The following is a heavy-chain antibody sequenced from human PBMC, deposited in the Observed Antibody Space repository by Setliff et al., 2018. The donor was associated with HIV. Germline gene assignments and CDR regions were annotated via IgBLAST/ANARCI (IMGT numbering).Heavy chain of an antibody. Sequence: SETLSLTCTVSGGSINIGSFYWSWIRQPAGKGPEWLGHVYTSGNTYYDPSLASRVAISLDRSKNQFSLKLDSVTAADTALYFCARGRVAWFEGSWFDPWGQGILVTVSS. J-gene: IGHJ5*02. D-gene: IGHD3-9*01. CDR1: GGSINIGSFY. CDR3: ARGRVAWFEGSWFDP. CDR2: VYTSGNT. V-gene: IGHV4-61*09.